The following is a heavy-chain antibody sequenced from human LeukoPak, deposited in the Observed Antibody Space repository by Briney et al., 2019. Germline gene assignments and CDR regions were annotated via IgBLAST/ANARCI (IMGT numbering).Heavy chain of an antibody. CDR2: VYFSGSS. CDR1: GDSINSGRNY. D-gene: IGHD1-14*01. V-gene: IGHV4-39*01. J-gene: IGHJ4*02. Sequence: SETLSLTCIVSGDSINSGRNYGGWIRQSTGKGLEWIASVYFSGSSQYNPSLMGRAFISVDSSKNQVSLRLDSVTAADSAVYHCARHLSGTTTAHYFDFWGQGTLVTVSS. CDR3: ARHLSGTTTAHYFDF.